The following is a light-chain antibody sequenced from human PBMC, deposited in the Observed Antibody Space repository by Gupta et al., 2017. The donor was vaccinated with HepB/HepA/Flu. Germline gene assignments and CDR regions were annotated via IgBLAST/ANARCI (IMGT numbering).Light chain of an antibody. CDR2: GSS. V-gene: IGKV3-11*01. CDR3: QQHNNWPLT. CDR1: QSVSSN. J-gene: IGKJ4*01. Sequence: EIVLTQSPATRSLSTGERATLSCWASQSVSSNLAWYQQKPGQAPRLLMYGSSNRAAGIPARFSGSGSGTDFTLTISRLEPEDFAVYYCQQHNNWPLTFGRGTKVEI.